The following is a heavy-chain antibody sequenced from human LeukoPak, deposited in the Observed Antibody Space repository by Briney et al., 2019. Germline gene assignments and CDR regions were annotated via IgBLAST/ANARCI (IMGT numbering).Heavy chain of an antibody. Sequence: GGSLRLSCAASGFTFSSYAMSWVRQAPGKGLEWVSAISGSGGSTYYADSVKGRFTISRDNSKNTLYLQMSSLRAEDTAVYYCAREAASSSGWYLDYWGRGTLVTVSS. CDR2: ISGSGGST. D-gene: IGHD6-19*01. CDR1: GFTFSSYA. J-gene: IGHJ4*02. CDR3: AREAASSSGWYLDY. V-gene: IGHV3-23*01.